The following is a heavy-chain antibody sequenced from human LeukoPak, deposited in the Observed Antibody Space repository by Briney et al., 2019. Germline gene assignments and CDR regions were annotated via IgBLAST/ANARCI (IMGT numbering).Heavy chain of an antibody. Sequence: SXGMHWVRQXPXXXLEWVPLIWYAVSNTYYAASVKGRLTISRDNSKNTLYLQMNSLRAEDTAVYYCAREGPRGNSQFDYWGQGTLVTVSS. CDR3: AREGPRGNSQFDY. CDR2: IWYAVSNT. V-gene: IGHV3-33*01. J-gene: IGHJ4*02. CDR1: SXG. D-gene: IGHD2/OR15-2a*01.